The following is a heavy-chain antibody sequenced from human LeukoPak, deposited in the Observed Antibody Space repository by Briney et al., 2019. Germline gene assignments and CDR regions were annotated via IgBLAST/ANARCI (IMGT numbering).Heavy chain of an antibody. CDR3: ARGLNWAFDY. J-gene: IGHJ4*02. CDR1: GFTFSHYW. V-gene: IGHV3-7*01. CDR2: IKQDGSEK. Sequence: GGSLRLSCAASGFTFSHYWMSWLRQAPGKGLEWVANIKQDGSEKYYVDSVKGRFTISRDNAKNSLYLQMNSLRAEDTAVYYCARGLNWAFDYWGQGTLVTVSS. D-gene: IGHD1-1*01.